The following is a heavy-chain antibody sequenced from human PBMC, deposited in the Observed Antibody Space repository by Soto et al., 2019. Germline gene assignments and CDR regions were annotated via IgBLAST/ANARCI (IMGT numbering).Heavy chain of an antibody. V-gene: IGHV4-61*01. J-gene: IGHJ3*02. CDR3: ARAWYCSSTSCQAHDAFDI. CDR2: IYYAGST. CDR1: GGSISSGNYY. Sequence: SETLSLTCTVSGGSISSGNYYWSWIRQPPGKGLEWIGFIYYAGSTKYNPSLNSRVTISVDTSKNQFSLQLNSVTPEDTAVYYCARAWYCSSTSCQAHDAFDIWGQGTMVTVSS. D-gene: IGHD2-2*01.